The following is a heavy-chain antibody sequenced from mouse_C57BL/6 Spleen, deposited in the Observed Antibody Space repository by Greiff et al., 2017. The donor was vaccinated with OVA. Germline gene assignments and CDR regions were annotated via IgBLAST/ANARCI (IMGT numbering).Heavy chain of an antibody. D-gene: IGHD1-2*01. V-gene: IGHV2-9-1*01. CDR3: ARNEAGFDGESFDY. CDR2: IWTGGGT. Sequence: VHLVESGPGLVAPSQSLSITCTVSGFSLTSYAISWVRQPPGKGLEWLGVIWTGGGTNYNSALKSRLSISKDNSKSQVFLKMNSLQTDDTARYYCARNEAGFDGESFDYWGQGTTLTVSS. J-gene: IGHJ2*01. CDR1: GFSLTSYA.